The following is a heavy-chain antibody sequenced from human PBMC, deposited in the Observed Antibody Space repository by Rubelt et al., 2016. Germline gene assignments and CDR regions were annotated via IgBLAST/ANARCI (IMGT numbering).Heavy chain of an antibody. CDR2: INHSGST. V-gene: IGHV4-39*07. Sequence: QLQLQESGPGLVKPSETLSLTCTVSGGSISSSSYYWGWIRQPPGKGLEWIGEINHSGSTNYNPSLKSRVTISVDTSKNQFSLKLSSVTAADTAVYYCARGDTAERVDDAFDIWGQGTMVTVSS. J-gene: IGHJ3*02. CDR1: GGSISSSSYY. CDR3: ARGDTAERVDDAFDI. D-gene: IGHD5-18*01.